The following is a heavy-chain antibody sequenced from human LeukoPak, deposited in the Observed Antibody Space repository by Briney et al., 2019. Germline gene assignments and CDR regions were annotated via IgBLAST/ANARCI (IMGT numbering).Heavy chain of an antibody. Sequence: SETLSLTCSVSVGSIISRDHYWDWVRQPPGKGLQWIGSIYYTGSTYCNPSGESRVTISVDKSKNQFSLALGSVTAADTAVYYCATGYLRLDYWGQGSLVTVSS. CDR3: ATGYLRLDY. D-gene: IGHD6-13*01. J-gene: IGHJ4*02. CDR1: VGSIISRDHY. CDR2: IYYTGST. V-gene: IGHV4-39*01.